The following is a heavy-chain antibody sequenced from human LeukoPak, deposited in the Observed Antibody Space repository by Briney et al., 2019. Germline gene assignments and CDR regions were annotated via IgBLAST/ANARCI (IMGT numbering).Heavy chain of an antibody. CDR3: ARQTAMGRSGDY. V-gene: IGHV5-51*01. D-gene: IGHD5-18*01. CDR2: IDPSDSET. Sequence: GESLKISCKASGYSFTSYWIGWVRQMPGKGLESMGIIDPSDSETRYPPSFQGQVTISVDKSLTTAYLQWNSLKASDTAMYYCARQTAMGRSGDYWGQGTLVTVSS. J-gene: IGHJ4*02. CDR1: GYSFTSYW.